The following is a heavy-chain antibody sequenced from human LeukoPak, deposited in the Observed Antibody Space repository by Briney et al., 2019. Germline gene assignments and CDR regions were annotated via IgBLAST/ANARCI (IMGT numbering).Heavy chain of an antibody. CDR1: GFTVSSNY. CDR2: IYSGGST. D-gene: IGHD1/OR15-1a*01. J-gene: IGHJ6*03. CDR3: ARGGGKQPYHYYYLDV. Sequence: GGSLRLSCAASGFTVSSNYMSWVRQAPGKGLEWVSLIYSGGSTYFVDSVKGRFTVSRDISRNTLSLQMNNLRAEDTAVYYCARGGGKQPYHYYYLDVWGKGTTVTVSS. V-gene: IGHV3-53*01.